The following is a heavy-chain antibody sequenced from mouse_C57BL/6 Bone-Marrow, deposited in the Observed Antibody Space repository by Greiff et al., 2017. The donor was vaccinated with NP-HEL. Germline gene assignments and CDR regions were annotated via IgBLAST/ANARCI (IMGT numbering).Heavy chain of an antibody. V-gene: IGHV1-26*01. J-gene: IGHJ4*01. CDR1: GYTFTDYY. Sequence: VQLQQSGPELVKPGASVKISCKASGYTFTDYYMNWVKQSHGKSLEWIGDINPNNGGTSYNQKFKGKATLTVDKSSSTAYMELRSLTSEDSAVYYCARPSGAMDYWGQGTSVTVSS. CDR3: ARPSGAMDY. CDR2: INPNNGGT.